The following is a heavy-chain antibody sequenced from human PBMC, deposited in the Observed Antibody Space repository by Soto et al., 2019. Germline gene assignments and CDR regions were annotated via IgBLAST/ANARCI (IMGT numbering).Heavy chain of an antibody. CDR2: IYWDDDK. J-gene: IGHJ5*02. Sequence: QITLKESGPTLVKPTQTLTLTCTFSGFSLSTSGVGVGWIRQPPGKALEWLALIYWDDDKRYSPSLKSRLTITKDTSKNQVVLTMTHMDPVDTATYYFALGYQLHPPNWFDPWGQGTLVTVSS. V-gene: IGHV2-5*02. CDR3: ALGYQLHPPNWFDP. D-gene: IGHD2-2*01. CDR1: GFSLSTSGVG.